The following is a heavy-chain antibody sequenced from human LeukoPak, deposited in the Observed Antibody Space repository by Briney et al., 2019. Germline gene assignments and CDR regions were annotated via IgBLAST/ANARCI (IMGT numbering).Heavy chain of an antibody. CDR2: FSTTWST. CDR3: ARVDGGSTGILHT. J-gene: IGHJ5*02. V-gene: IGHV4-4*07. D-gene: IGHD7-27*01. Sequence: SETLSLTCSVSGASISSYYWTWIRQPAGRGLEWIGRFSTTWSTSYNPSLKSRVTMSVDTSKNQFSLRLSSVTAADTAVYYCARVDGGSTGILHTWGQGTLVTVSS. CDR1: GASISSYY.